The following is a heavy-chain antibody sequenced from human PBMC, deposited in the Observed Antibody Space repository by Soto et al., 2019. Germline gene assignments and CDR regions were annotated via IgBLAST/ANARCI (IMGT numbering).Heavy chain of an antibody. V-gene: IGHV3-23*01. Sequence: EVQLLESGGGLVQPGGSLRLSCAASGFTFSNCAMSWVRQAPGKGLEWVAVISGSGGSTYYADAVKGRFTISRDNSKNTLYLQMNSLRAEDTAVYYCAKGLLRFLEWAPHDYYYYYGMDVWGQGTTVTVSS. D-gene: IGHD3-3*01. J-gene: IGHJ6*02. CDR2: ISGSGGST. CDR1: GFTFSNCA. CDR3: AKGLLRFLEWAPHDYYYYYGMDV.